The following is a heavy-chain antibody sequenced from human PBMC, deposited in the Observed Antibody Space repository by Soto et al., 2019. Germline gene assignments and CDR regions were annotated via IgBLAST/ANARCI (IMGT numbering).Heavy chain of an antibody. V-gene: IGHV4-30-2*01. CDR2: IYHSGST. J-gene: IGHJ6*02. CDR3: ASGSLGYSYGLDYYYYGLDV. D-gene: IGHD5-18*01. Sequence: SETLSLTCAVSGGSISSGGYSWSWIRQPPGKGLEWIGYIYHSGSTYYNPSLKSRVTISVDRSKNQFSLKLSSVTAADTAVYYCASGSLGYSYGLDYYYYGLDVWGQGTTVTVSS. CDR1: GGSISSGGYS.